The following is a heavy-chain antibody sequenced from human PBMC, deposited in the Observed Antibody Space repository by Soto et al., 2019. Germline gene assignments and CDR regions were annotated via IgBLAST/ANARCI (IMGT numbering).Heavy chain of an antibody. D-gene: IGHD2-21*01. CDR2: IDYTGSA. CDR1: SGCVRSGGYY. Sequence: QEQLQESGPGLVKPSHKLSLTCTVSSGCVRSGGYYWSWVRQHPGKVMAWVGTIDYTGSAYYNPSLTSRVSISVDTSKNQSSLRLSALTAADPAVYYCARRRPQFGSLFPYSGFDVLGQGTTVTVS. V-gene: IGHV4-31*03. J-gene: IGHJ6*02. CDR3: ARRRPQFGSLFPYSGFDV.